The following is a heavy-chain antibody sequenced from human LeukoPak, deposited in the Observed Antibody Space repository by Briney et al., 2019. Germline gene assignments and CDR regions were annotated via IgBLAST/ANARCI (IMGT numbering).Heavy chain of an antibody. CDR1: GGSISSSSYY. CDR3: AVGGTIQLWSYLFDY. V-gene: IGHV4-39*01. CDR2: IYYSGST. Sequence: PSETLSLTCTVSGGSISSSSYYLGWIREPPGKGLEWIGSIYYSGSTYYNPSLKSRVTISVDTSKNQFSLKLSSVTAADTAVYYCAVGGTIQLWSYLFDYWGQGTLVTVSS. J-gene: IGHJ4*02. D-gene: IGHD5-18*01.